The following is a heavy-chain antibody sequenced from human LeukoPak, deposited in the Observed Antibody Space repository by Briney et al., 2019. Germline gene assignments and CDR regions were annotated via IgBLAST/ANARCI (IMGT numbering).Heavy chain of an antibody. J-gene: IGHJ4*02. V-gene: IGHV3-23*01. CDR3: AKDSLVVSAAGNSFDF. CDR2: ISGNAGST. CDR1: GFTFSSYA. Sequence: GGSLRLSCAASGFTFSSYAMSWVRQAPGKGLEWVSDISGNAGSTYYAGSVKGRFTISRDKSKNTMYLQMNSLRAEDTGVYYCAKDSLVVSAAGNSFDFWGQGTLVAVSS. D-gene: IGHD2-2*01.